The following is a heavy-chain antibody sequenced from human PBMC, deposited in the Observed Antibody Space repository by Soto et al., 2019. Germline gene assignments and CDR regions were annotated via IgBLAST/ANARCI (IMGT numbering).Heavy chain of an antibody. CDR1: GFTFSSYW. J-gene: IGHJ5*02. CDR2: IKQDGSEK. CDR3: AGDGGWNCGCFDP. D-gene: IGHD1-1*01. Sequence: EVQLVESGGGLVQPGGSLRLSCAASGFTFSSYWMSWVRQAPGKGLEWVANIKQDGSEKYYVDSGQGRFTISRDNAKNSLYLQMNSLGAEDTAVYYCAGDGGWNCGCFDPWGQGTLVTVSS. V-gene: IGHV3-7*03.